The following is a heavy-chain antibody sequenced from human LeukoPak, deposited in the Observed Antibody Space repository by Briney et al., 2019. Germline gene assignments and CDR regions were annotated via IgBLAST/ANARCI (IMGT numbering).Heavy chain of an antibody. V-gene: IGHV3-33*01. CDR1: GFTFSSYD. Sequence: GGSLRLSCAASGFTFSSYDMHWVRQAPGKGLEWVAVIWYDGSNINYGDSVKGRFAISRDNSRNTLYLQMNSLRAEDTALYYCAREPTTLNGYSVSRRRHYFDHWGQGALVIVSS. J-gene: IGHJ4*02. D-gene: IGHD5-24*01. CDR3: AREPTTLNGYSVSRRRHYFDH. CDR2: IWYDGSNI.